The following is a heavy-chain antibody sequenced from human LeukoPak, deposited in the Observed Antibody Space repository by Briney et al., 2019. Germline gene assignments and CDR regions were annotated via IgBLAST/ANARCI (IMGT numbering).Heavy chain of an antibody. J-gene: IGHJ6*03. CDR2: INHSGST. D-gene: IGHD5-18*01. CDR3: ARTTEGGYTYDYFYYYYMDV. Sequence: PSETLSLTCTVSVYSISSGYYWGWIRQPPGKGLEWIGEINHSGSTNYNPSLKSRVTISVDTSKNQFSLKLSSVTAADTAVYYCARTTEGGYTYDYFYYYYMDVWGKGTTVTISS. V-gene: IGHV4-38-2*02. CDR1: VYSISSGYY.